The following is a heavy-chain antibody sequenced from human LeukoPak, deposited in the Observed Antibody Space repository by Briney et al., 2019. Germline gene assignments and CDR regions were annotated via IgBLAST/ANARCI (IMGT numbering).Heavy chain of an antibody. Sequence: ASGEVSCKASGYTFPRYYMQLVRQAPGQGLELVGWINPNSGGTNYPQKVQGRVTMTRDTSISTAYMELRRLRSDGTAVYYCARDSGERGSGSYLIAYWGQGTLVTVSS. CDR3: ARDSGERGSGSYLIAY. D-gene: IGHD3-10*01. CDR2: INPNSGGT. CDR1: GYTFPRYY. V-gene: IGHV1-2*02. J-gene: IGHJ4*02.